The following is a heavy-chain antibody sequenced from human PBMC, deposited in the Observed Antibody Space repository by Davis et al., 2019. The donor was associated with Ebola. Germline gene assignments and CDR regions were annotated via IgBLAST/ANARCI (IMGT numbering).Heavy chain of an antibody. J-gene: IGHJ6*02. D-gene: IGHD2-15*01. CDR1: GFTVSSNY. CDR3: DARPCRGNTCYTWGEDV. V-gene: IGHV3-53*01. Sequence: GESLKISCAASGFTVSSNYMSWVRQAPGKGLEWVSVIYSGGSTYYTDSVKGRFTISRDNSKNTLSLQMNSLRADDTAVYYCDARPCRGNTCYTWGEDVWGQGTTVNVSS. CDR2: IYSGGST.